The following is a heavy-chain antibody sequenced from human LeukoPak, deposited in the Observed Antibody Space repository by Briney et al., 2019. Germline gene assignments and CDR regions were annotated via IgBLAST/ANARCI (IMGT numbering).Heavy chain of an antibody. CDR1: GGSISSSSYY. D-gene: IGHD3-22*01. V-gene: IGHV4-39*02. CDR2: IYYSGST. J-gene: IGHJ5*02. Sequence: SETLSLTCTVSGGSISSSSYYWGWIRQPPGKGLEWIGSIYYSGSTYYNPSLKSRVTISVDTSKNQFSLKLSSVTAADTAVYYCARDLGYDSSGYTPWGQGTLVTVSS. CDR3: ARDLGYDSSGYTP.